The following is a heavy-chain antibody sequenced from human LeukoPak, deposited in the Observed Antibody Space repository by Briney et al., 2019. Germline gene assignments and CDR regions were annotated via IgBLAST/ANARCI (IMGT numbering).Heavy chain of an antibody. CDR2: ITYDGYYK. CDR1: GFTFTSYG. V-gene: IGHV3-30*03. CDR3: ARVNSNSFDY. J-gene: IGHJ4*02. D-gene: IGHD4-11*01. Sequence: GGSLRLSCAASGFTFTSYGMHWVRQAPGKGLEWVALITYDGYYKYYSDSVKGRFTISRDNAKNSLYLQMNSLRAEDTAVYYCARVNSNSFDYWGQGTLVAVSS.